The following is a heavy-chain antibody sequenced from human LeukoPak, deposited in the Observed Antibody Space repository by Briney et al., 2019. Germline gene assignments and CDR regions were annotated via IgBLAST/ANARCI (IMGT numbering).Heavy chain of an antibody. CDR2: IYYSGST. D-gene: IGHD5-12*01. V-gene: IGHV4-59*01. Sequence: SETLSLTCTVSGGSISSYYWSWIRQPPGKGLEWIGYIYYSGSTNYNPSLKSRVTISVDTSKNQFSLKLSSVTAADTAVYYCARTIVATTQNWFDPWGQGTLVTVSS. CDR3: ARTIVATTQNWFDP. J-gene: IGHJ5*02. CDR1: GGSISSYY.